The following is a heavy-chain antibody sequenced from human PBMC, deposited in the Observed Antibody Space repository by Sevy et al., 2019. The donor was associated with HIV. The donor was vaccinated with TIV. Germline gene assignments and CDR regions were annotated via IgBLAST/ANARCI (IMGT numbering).Heavy chain of an antibody. V-gene: IGHV3-30-3*01. CDR1: GFAFSSHA. D-gene: IGHD6-19*01. CDR2: ISYEGTET. CDR3: ARDGGYSSKGYPLY. J-gene: IGHJ4*01. Sequence: GGSLRLSCAASGFAFSSHAMHWVRQAPGKGLEWVAVISYEGTETFYAASVEGRFTISRDNSKNMLSLQINSLRPEDTAVYYCARDGGYSSKGYPLYWGHGTLVTVSS.